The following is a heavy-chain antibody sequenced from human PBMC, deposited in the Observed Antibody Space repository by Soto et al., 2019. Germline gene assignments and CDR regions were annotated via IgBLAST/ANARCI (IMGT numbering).Heavy chain of an antibody. CDR1: GGTFSSYA. CDR3: ARGPSILVVVAATDGPEYFQH. V-gene: IGHV1-69*13. CDR2: IIPIFGTA. J-gene: IGHJ1*01. Sequence: ASVKVSCKASGGTFSSYAISWVRQAPGQGLEWMGGIIPIFGTANYAQKFQGRVTITADESTSTAYMELSSLRSEDTAVYYCARGPSILVVVAATDGPEYFQHWGQGTLVTVSS. D-gene: IGHD2-15*01.